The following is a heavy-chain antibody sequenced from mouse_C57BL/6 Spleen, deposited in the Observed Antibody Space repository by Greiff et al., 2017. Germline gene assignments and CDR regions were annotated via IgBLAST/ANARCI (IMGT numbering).Heavy chain of an antibody. D-gene: IGHD2-4*01. Sequence: QVQLKQSGAELVRPGASVTLSCKASGYTFTDYEMHWVKQTPVHGLEWIGAIDPETGGTAYNQKFKGKAILTADKSSSTAYMELRSLTSEDSAVYYCTRGTYYDYGNAMDYWGQGTSVTVSS. CDR2: IDPETGGT. CDR1: GYTFTDYE. V-gene: IGHV1-15*01. CDR3: TRGTYYDYGNAMDY. J-gene: IGHJ4*01.